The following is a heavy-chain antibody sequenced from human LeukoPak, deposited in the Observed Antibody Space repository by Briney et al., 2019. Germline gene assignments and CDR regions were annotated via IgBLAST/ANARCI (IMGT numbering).Heavy chain of an antibody. CDR2: ISSGSRYI. CDR3: ARDVYDTSGYPPTEGDFDH. V-gene: IGHV3-21*04. D-gene: IGHD3-22*01. Sequence: PGGSLRLSCAASGFTFSSHSMNWVRQAPGKGLEWVSSISSGSRYIYYVDSVKGRFTISRDNAKNSLYLQMNSLRAEDTAVYFCARDVYDTSGYPPTEGDFDHWGQGTLVTASS. CDR1: GFTFSSHS. J-gene: IGHJ4*02.